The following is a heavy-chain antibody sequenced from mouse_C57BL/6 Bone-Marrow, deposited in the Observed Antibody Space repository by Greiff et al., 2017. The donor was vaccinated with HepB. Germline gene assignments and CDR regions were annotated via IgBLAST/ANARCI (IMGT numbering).Heavy chain of an antibody. Sequence: EVQLVESGGGLVQPGESLKLSCESNEYEFPSHDMSWVRKTPEKRLELVAAINSDGGSTYYPDTMERQFIISRDTTKKTLYLQMDRLRSEDTALYYCVRHSYSSYERVWFAYWGQGTLITVSA. CDR1: EYEFPSHD. V-gene: IGHV5-2*01. CDR2: INSDGGST. CDR3: VRHSYSSYERVWFAY. J-gene: IGHJ3*01. D-gene: IGHD1-1*01.